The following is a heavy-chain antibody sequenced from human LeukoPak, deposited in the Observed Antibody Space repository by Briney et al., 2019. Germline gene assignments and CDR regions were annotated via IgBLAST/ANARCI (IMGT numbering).Heavy chain of an antibody. J-gene: IGHJ4*02. CDR1: GFTFSSYA. Sequence: GRSLRLSCAASGFTFSSYAMHWVRQAPGKGLEWVAVISYDGSNKYYADSVKGRFTISRDNSKNTLYLQMNSLRAEDTAVYYCARFSQWGEGSYFDYWGQGTLVTVSS. V-gene: IGHV3-30-3*01. D-gene: IGHD1-26*01. CDR2: ISYDGSNK. CDR3: ARFSQWGEGSYFDY.